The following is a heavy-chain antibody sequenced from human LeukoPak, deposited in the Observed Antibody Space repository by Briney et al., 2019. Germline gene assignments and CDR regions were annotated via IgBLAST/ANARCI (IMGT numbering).Heavy chain of an antibody. V-gene: IGHV3-23*01. J-gene: IGHJ4*02. CDR2: ISGSGDST. D-gene: IGHD2-15*01. CDR3: AKDLLLRPENY. Sequence: GGSLRLSCAASGFTFSSYAMSWVRQAPGKGLEWVSAISGSGDSTYYADSVKGRFTISRDNSKNTLYLQMNSLRAEDTAVYYCAKDLLLRPENYWGQGTLVTVSS. CDR1: GFTFSSYA.